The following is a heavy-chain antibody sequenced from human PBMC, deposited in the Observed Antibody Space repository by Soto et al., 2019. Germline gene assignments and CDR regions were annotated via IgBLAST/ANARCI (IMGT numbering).Heavy chain of an antibody. J-gene: IGHJ5*02. CDR3: AREGPSGSYHNWFDP. V-gene: IGHV1-18*01. D-gene: IGHD1-26*01. Sequence: ASVKVSCKASGYTFTSYGISWLRQAPGQGLEWMGWISAYNGNTNYAQKLQGRVTMTTDTSTSTAYMELRSLRSDDTAVYYCAREGPSGSYHNWFDPWGQGTLVTVSS. CDR1: GYTFTSYG. CDR2: ISAYNGNT.